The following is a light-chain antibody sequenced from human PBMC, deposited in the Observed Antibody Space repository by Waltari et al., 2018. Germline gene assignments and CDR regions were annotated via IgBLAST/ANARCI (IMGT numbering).Light chain of an antibody. CDR1: SGSVSTTYY. Sequence: QTVVTQEPSFSVSPGGTVTLTCGLSSGSVSTTYYPSWYQQTPGQAPRTLIYSTNIRCSGVPDRFSGSILGNKAALIITGAQAVDASDYYCLLYMPSGDWLFGGGTKLTVL. J-gene: IGLJ3*02. CDR2: STN. CDR3: LLYMPSGDWL. V-gene: IGLV8-61*01.